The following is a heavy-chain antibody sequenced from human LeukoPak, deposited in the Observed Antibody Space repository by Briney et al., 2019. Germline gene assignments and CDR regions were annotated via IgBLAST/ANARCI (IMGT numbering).Heavy chain of an antibody. CDR3: ARGLVGATIGLVY. CDR1: GYTFTDYY. D-gene: IGHD1-26*01. V-gene: IGHV1-69-2*01. Sequence: ASVKVSCKASGYTFTDYYMHWVQQAPGKGLEWMGLVDPEDGETIYAEKFQGRVTITADTSTDTAYMELSSLRSEDTAVYYCARGLVGATIGLVYWGQGTLVTVSS. J-gene: IGHJ4*02. CDR2: VDPEDGET.